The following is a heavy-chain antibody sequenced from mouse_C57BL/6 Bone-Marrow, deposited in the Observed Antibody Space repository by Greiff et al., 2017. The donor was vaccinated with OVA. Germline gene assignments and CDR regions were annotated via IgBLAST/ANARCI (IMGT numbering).Heavy chain of an antibody. CDR1: GYTFTDYE. D-gene: IGHD1-1*01. V-gene: IGHV1-15*01. Sequence: VQLQESGAELVRPGASVTLSCKASGYTFTDYEMHWVKQTPVHGLEWIGAIDPETGGTAYNQKFKGKAILTADKSSSTAYMELRSLTSEDSAVYYCTITTVVADYWGQGTTLTVSS. J-gene: IGHJ2*01. CDR3: TITTVVADY. CDR2: IDPETGGT.